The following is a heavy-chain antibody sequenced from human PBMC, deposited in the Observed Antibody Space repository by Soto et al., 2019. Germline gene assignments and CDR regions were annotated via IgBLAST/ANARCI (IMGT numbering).Heavy chain of an antibody. CDR1: GFTFSTYN. CDR2: ISGDSSSI. D-gene: IGHD3-10*01. CDR3: AKDQIWFGESV. J-gene: IGHJ4*02. Sequence: GGSLRLSCAASGFTFSTYNMNWVRQAPGKGLEWVSGISGDSSSIYYVDSVKGRFTVSGDNSKNTLHLHMNSLRDEDTAVYYCAKDQIWFGESVGGQGTLVTVSS. V-gene: IGHV3-23*01.